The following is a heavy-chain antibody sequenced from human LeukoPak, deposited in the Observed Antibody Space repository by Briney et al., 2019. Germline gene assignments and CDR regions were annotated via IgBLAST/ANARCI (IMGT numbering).Heavy chain of an antibody. CDR2: ISSTGGTT. D-gene: IGHD2-15*01. CDR1: GITFSSYG. CDR3: AKNGDRGAYCTGGTCCPYFCYYMDV. Sequence: GGSLRLSCAASGITFSSYGMSWVRQAPGKGLEWVSSISSTGGTTYYADSVKGRFTISRDNSKNTLYLQMNSLRAEDTAIYYCAKNGDRGAYCTGGTCCPYFCYYMDVWGKGTTVTI. J-gene: IGHJ6*03. V-gene: IGHV3-23*01.